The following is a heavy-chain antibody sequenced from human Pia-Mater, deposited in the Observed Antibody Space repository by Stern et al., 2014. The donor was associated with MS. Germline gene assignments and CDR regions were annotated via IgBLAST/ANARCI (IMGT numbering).Heavy chain of an antibody. D-gene: IGHD3-3*01. CDR3: ARGPKFGAFDV. V-gene: IGHV1-2*06. Sequence: VQLVESGAEVKRPEASVKVSCKTSGYTFTGSFMYWVRQAPGQGLEWMGRINPKSGATDYAEKFEGRVTLTRDTAITTAYMEVIRLTSDDTAVYYCARGPKFGAFDVWGQGTVITVS. CDR2: INPKSGAT. J-gene: IGHJ3*01. CDR1: GYTFTGSF.